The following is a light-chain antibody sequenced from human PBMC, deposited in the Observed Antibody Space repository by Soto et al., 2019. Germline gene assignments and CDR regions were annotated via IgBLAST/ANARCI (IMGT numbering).Light chain of an antibody. J-gene: IGKJ4*01. CDR3: QQRINWPLT. CDR1: QSISTY. CDR2: DAV. Sequence: ETVLTQSPATLSLSPGERATLSCRASQSISTYLAWYQQKPGQAPRLLIYDAVNTATGIPARFSGSGSGTDFTLIIDSLAPEDFAVYYCQQRINWPLTFGGGTRVEIK. V-gene: IGKV3-11*01.